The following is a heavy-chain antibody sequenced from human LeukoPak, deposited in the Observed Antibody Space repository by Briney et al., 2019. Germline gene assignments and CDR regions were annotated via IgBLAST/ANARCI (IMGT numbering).Heavy chain of an antibody. J-gene: IGHJ4*02. CDR3: ARVGSGSYYAFDY. Sequence: PSETLSLTCAVSGGSISSNHWWSWVRQPPGKGLEWIGEIYHSGSTNYNPSLKSRVTISVDKSKNQFSLKLSSVTAADTAVYYCARVGSGSYYAFDYWGQGTLVTVSS. D-gene: IGHD1-26*01. CDR1: GGSISSNHW. V-gene: IGHV4-4*02. CDR2: IYHSGST.